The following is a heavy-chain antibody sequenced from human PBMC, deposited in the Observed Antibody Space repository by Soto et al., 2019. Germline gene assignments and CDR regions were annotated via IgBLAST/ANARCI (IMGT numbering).Heavy chain of an antibody. CDR1: GGSISSYY. D-gene: IGHD2-15*01. Sequence: PSETLSLTCTVSGGSISSYYWSWIRQPPGKGLEWIGYIYYSGSTNYNPSLKSRVTISVDTSKNQFSLKLSSVTAADTAVYYCARWHIGGFDYWGQGTLVTVSS. V-gene: IGHV4-59*01. CDR3: ARWHIGGFDY. CDR2: IYYSGST. J-gene: IGHJ4*02.